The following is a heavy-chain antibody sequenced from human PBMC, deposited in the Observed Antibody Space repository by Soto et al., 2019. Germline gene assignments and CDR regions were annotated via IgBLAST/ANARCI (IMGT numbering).Heavy chain of an antibody. CDR3: ASRMDYYGSGSEYFDY. Sequence: QVQLVQSGAEVKKPGSSVKVSCKASGGTFSSYAISWVRQAPGQGLEWMGGIIPIFGTANYAQKFQGRVTITADESTSTAYMVLSSLRSEDTAVYYCASRMDYYGSGSEYFDYWGQGTLVTVSS. J-gene: IGHJ4*02. D-gene: IGHD3-10*01. V-gene: IGHV1-69*01. CDR1: GGTFSSYA. CDR2: IIPIFGTA.